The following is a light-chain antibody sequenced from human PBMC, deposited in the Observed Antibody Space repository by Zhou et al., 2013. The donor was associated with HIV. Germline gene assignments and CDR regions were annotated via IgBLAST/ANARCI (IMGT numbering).Light chain of an antibody. CDR3: QQYNSYSPLT. Sequence: DIQMTQSPSTLSASVGDRVTITCRASQSISNYLAWYQQKPGKAPKLLIYKASSLESGVPSRFSGSGSGTEFTLTISSLQPDDFATYYCQQYNSYSPLTFGGGTKVEIK. J-gene: IGKJ4*01. V-gene: IGKV1-5*03. CDR1: QSISNY. CDR2: KAS.